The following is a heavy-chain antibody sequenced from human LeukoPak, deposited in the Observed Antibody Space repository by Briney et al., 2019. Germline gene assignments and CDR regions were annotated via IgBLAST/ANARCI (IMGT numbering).Heavy chain of an antibody. CDR3: ARGNIIAAAAWFDP. Sequence: ASVKVSCKASGYTFTSYYMHWVRQAPGQGLEWMGIINPSGGSTSYAQKFQGRVTMTTDTSTSTAYMELRSLRSDDTAVYYCARGNIIAAAAWFDPWGQGTLVTVSS. J-gene: IGHJ5*02. CDR1: GYTFTSYY. D-gene: IGHD6-13*01. CDR2: INPSGGST. V-gene: IGHV1-46*01.